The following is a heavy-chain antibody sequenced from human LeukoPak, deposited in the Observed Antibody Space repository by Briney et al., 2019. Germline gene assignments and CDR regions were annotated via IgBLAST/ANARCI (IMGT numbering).Heavy chain of an antibody. V-gene: IGHV4-61*09. D-gene: IGHD5-18*01. CDR1: GGSISSGNYY. CDR2: IYTSGST. Sequence: SETLSLTCTVSGGSISSGNYYWSWIRQPAGKGLEWIGHIYTSGSTNYNPSLKSRVTISVDTSKNQFSLKLSSLTAPETGVYYCAREGYASLWGQGTLVTVSS. J-gene: IGHJ4*02. CDR3: AREGYASL.